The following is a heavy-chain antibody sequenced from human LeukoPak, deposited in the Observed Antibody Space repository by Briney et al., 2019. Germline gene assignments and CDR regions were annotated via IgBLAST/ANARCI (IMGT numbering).Heavy chain of an antibody. Sequence: SETLSLTCTVSRGSISSSSYYWGWIRQPPGKGLEWIGSIYYSGSTYYNPSLKSRVTISVDTSKNQFSLKLSSVTAADTAVYYCATQTYSSSWTVWFDPWGQGTLVTVSS. CDR3: ATQTYSSSWTVWFDP. CDR2: IYYSGST. V-gene: IGHV4-39*01. CDR1: RGSISSSSYY. D-gene: IGHD6-13*01. J-gene: IGHJ5*02.